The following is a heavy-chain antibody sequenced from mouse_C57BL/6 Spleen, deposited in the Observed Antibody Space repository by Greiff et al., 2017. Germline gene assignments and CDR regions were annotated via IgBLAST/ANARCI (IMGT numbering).Heavy chain of an antibody. Sequence: QVQLQQSGAELVRPGTSVKVSCKASGYAFTNYLIEWVKQRPGQGLEWIGVINPGSGGTNYNEKFKGKATLTADKSSSTAYMQLSSLTSEDSAVYFCAREEDGYYAMDYWGQGTSVTVSS. CDR1: GYAFTNYL. J-gene: IGHJ4*01. D-gene: IGHD2-3*01. CDR2: INPGSGGT. V-gene: IGHV1-54*01. CDR3: AREEDGYYAMDY.